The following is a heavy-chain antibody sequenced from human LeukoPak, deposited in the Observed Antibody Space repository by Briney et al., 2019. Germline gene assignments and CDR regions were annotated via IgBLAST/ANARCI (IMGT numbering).Heavy chain of an antibody. D-gene: IGHD2-21*01. CDR1: GGTFSSYA. J-gene: IGHJ4*02. V-gene: IGHV1-69*13. CDR3: ARVDTYCGGDCYDPTDFDY. Sequence: SVKVSCKASGGTFSSYAISWVRQAPGRGLEWMGGIIPIFGTANYAQKFQGRVTITADESTSTAYMELSSLRSEDTAVYYCARVDTYCGGDCYDPTDFDYWGQGTLVTVSS. CDR2: IIPIFGTA.